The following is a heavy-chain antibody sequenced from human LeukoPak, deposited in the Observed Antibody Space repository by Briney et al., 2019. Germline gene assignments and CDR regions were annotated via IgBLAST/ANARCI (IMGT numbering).Heavy chain of an antibody. CDR3: ARDVGRITMVRGVPYFQH. V-gene: IGHV3-7*01. CDR2: IKRDGSEK. D-gene: IGHD3-10*01. Sequence: PGGSLRLSCAGSGFTFSDYWMSWVRQAPGKGLEWVANIKRDGSEKYYADSVKGRFTISRDNGKKSLYLQMNSLRAEDTAVYYCARDVGRITMVRGVPYFQHWGQGTLVTVSS. CDR1: GFTFSDYW. J-gene: IGHJ1*01.